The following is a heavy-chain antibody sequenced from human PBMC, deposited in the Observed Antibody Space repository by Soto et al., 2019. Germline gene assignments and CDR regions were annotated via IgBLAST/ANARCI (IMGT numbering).Heavy chain of an antibody. V-gene: IGHV1-18*01. J-gene: IGHJ6*02. CDR3: AREGSSPYYYYGMDV. CDR2: ISTYNGDT. Sequence: QVQLVQSGAEVKKPGASVKVSCKASGYSFTTYGIAWVRQAPGQGLEWMGWISTYNGDTDYAQNLQGRVIMTTDTPTTTTYMEWRSLRSADPAFYSGAREGSSPYYYYGMDVWGQGTTVSVSS. CDR1: GYSFTTYG.